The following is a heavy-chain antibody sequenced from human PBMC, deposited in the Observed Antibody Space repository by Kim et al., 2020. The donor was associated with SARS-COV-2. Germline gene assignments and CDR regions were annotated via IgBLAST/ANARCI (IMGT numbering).Heavy chain of an antibody. J-gene: IGHJ6*02. V-gene: IGHV3-13*04. D-gene: IGHD2-15*01. CDR3: ARGEYCSGGSCYGSVSYYYGMDV. CDR2: IGTAGDT. Sequence: GGSLRLSCAASEFTFSSYDMHWVRQATGKGLEWVSAIGTAGDTYYPGSVKGRFTISRENAKNSLYLQMNSLRAGDTAVYYCARGEYCSGGSCYGSVSYYYGMDVWGQGTTVTVSS. CDR1: EFTFSSYD.